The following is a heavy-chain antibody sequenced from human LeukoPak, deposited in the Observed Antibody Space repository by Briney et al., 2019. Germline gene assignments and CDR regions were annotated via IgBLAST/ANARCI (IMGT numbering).Heavy chain of an antibody. J-gene: IGHJ6*03. V-gene: IGHV4-4*07. CDR1: GGSISSYY. CDR3: ARGNPTGYYYYYMDV. Sequence: PSETLSLTCTVSGGSISSYYWSWIRQPAGKGLEWIGRIYTSGSTNYNPSLKSRVTMSVDTSKNQFSLKLSSVTAADTAVYYCARGNPTGYYYYYMDVWGKGTTVTVSS. D-gene: IGHD3-9*01. CDR2: IYTSGST.